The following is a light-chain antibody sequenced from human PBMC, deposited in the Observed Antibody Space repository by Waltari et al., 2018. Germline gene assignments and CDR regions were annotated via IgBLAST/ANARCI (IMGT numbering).Light chain of an antibody. CDR2: VAS. CDR3: QNHERLPAT. J-gene: IGKJ1*01. V-gene: IGKV3-20*01. CDR1: QSIAKY. Sequence: EIVLTQSPGTLSVSPGERATLSCRASQSIAKYLVWYQQKPGQAPRLLSYVASSRATGVPDRFSGSWSGTDFSLTISRLEPEDFAVYYCQNHERLPATFGQGTKVEIK.